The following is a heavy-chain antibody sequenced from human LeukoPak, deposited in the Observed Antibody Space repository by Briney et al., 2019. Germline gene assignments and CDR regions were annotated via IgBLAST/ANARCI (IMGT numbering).Heavy chain of an antibody. Sequence: GGSLRLSCAASGFTFSSYSMNSVRQAPGKGLGWVSSISSSSSYIYYADSVKGRFTTSRDNAKNSLYMQMNSLRAEATAVYYCARGGGAADYYYYYGMDVWGQGTTVTVSS. CDR2: ISSSSSYI. J-gene: IGHJ6*02. CDR3: ARGGGAADYYYYYGMDV. CDR1: GFTFSSYS. V-gene: IGHV3-21*01. D-gene: IGHD6-13*01.